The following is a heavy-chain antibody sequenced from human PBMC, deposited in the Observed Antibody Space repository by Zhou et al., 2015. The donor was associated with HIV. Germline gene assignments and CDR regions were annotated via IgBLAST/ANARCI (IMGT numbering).Heavy chain of an antibody. V-gene: IGHV1-8*01. CDR2: MNPNSGNR. CDR1: EYTFTSYD. CDR3: ARRSRLAYARFDY. Sequence: QVQLVQSGAEVKVPGASVKVSCKASEYTFTSYDINWVRQATGQGLEWMGWMNPNSGNRGYAQKFQGRVTMTRNTSISTAYMELSSLRSEDTAVYYCARRSRLAYARFDYWGQGTLVTVSS. D-gene: IGHD3-9*01. J-gene: IGHJ4*02.